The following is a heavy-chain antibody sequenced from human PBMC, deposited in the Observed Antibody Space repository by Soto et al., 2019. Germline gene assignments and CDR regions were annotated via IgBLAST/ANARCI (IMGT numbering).Heavy chain of an antibody. Sequence: QVQLVQSGAEVKKPGASVKVSCKASGYTFTSYGISWVRQAPGQGLEWMGWISAYNGNTNYAQKLQGRVTMTTDTSKSTAYMELRRLRSDDTAVYYCARDHLRYYYGSGSYYSDAFDIWGQGTMVTVSS. J-gene: IGHJ3*02. CDR1: GYTFTSYG. V-gene: IGHV1-18*01. D-gene: IGHD3-10*01. CDR2: ISAYNGNT. CDR3: ARDHLRYYYGSGSYYSDAFDI.